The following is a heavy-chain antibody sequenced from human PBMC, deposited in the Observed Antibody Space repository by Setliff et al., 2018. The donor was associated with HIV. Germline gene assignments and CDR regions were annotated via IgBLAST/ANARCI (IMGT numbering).Heavy chain of an antibody. J-gene: IGHJ3*02. CDR1: SGSVSSGGYY. CDR3: ARESRNDFWSGYYRTFDI. Sequence: LSLTCTVSSGSVSSGGYYWNWIRQRPGKGLEWIGHIYYSGSTYYNPSLKSRVSISVDTSNNQFSLKLSSVTAADTAMYFCARESRNDFWSGYYRTFDIWGQGTMVTVS. CDR2: IYYSGST. V-gene: IGHV4-31*03. D-gene: IGHD3-3*01.